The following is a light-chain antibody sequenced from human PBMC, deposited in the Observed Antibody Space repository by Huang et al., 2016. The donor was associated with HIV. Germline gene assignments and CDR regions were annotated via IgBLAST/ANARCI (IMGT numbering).Light chain of an antibody. Sequence: EIVLTQSPATLSLSPGERATLSCRTTHSVVTYLGWYQQKPGQAPRLLIYETSNRATGIPARFSGSGSGTDFTLTISSLEPEDFAVYYCQQTSNWPFTFGPGTRLDVK. J-gene: IGKJ3*01. CDR1: HSVVTY. V-gene: IGKV3-11*01. CDR3: QQTSNWPFT. CDR2: ETS.